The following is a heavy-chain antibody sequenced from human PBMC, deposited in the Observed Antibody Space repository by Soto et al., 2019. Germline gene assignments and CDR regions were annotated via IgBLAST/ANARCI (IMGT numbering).Heavy chain of an antibody. CDR1: CGSFIGYY. Sequence: SETLSLTCAVYCGSFIGYYWSWIRQPPGKGLEWIGEINHSGSTNYNPSLKSRVTISVDTSKNQFSLKLSSVTAADTAVYYCARSGSYDFWSGYFRGYYGMDVWGQGTTVTVSS. CDR3: ARSGSYDFWSGYFRGYYGMDV. D-gene: IGHD3-3*01. V-gene: IGHV4-34*01. CDR2: INHSGST. J-gene: IGHJ6*02.